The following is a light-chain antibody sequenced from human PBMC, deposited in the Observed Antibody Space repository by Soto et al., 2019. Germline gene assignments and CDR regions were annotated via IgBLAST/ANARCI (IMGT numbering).Light chain of an antibody. V-gene: IGLV1-40*01. CDR1: SSNIGAGYD. CDR2: GNK. CDR3: GTWDSSLSAGV. Sequence: QSVLTQPPSVSGAPGQRVTISCTGSSSNIGAGYDVHWYQQRPGTAPKLLIYGNKNRPSGVPDRFSGSKSGTSASLAITGLQTGDEADYYCGTWDSSLSAGVFGTGTKVTVL. J-gene: IGLJ1*01.